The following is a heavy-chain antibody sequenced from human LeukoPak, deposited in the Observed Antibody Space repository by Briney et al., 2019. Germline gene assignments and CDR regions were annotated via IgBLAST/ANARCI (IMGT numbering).Heavy chain of an antibody. D-gene: IGHD4-17*01. V-gene: IGHV4-39*01. Sequence: SETLSLTCTVSGGSISSSSYYWGWIRQPPGKGLEWIGSIYYSGSTYYNPSLKSRVTISVDTSKNQFSLKLSSVTAADTAVYYCARLVVGDPFYFDYWGEGTLVTVSS. CDR3: ARLVVGDPFYFDY. CDR1: GGSISSSSYY. J-gene: IGHJ4*02. CDR2: IYYSGST.